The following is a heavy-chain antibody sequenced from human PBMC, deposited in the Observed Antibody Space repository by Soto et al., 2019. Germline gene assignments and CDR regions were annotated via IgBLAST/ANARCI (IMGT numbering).Heavy chain of an antibody. CDR1: GGSISSRGYY. V-gene: IGHV4-39*01. CDR2: IYYSGST. CDR3: ATSNWYVP. J-gene: IGHJ5*02. Sequence: SETLSLTCTVSGGSISSRGYYWGWIRQPPGKGLEWIGTIYYSGSTYYNPSLKSRVTISVDTSKNQFSLKLSSVTAADTAVYYSATSNWYVPSGQRTLVTVSS.